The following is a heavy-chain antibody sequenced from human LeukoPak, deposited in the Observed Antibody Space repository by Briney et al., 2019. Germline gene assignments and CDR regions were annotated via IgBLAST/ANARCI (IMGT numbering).Heavy chain of an antibody. CDR1: GYSFTGYY. Sequence: ASVKVSCKASGYSFTGYYMHWVRQAPGQGLEWMGWINPNSGGTNYAQKFQGRVIMTRDTSTSTVYMELSSLRSEDTAVYYCARDPGYGSGSYYRSYYGMDVWGKGTTVTVSS. D-gene: IGHD3-10*01. V-gene: IGHV1-2*02. CDR2: INPNSGGT. J-gene: IGHJ6*04. CDR3: ARDPGYGSGSYYRSYYGMDV.